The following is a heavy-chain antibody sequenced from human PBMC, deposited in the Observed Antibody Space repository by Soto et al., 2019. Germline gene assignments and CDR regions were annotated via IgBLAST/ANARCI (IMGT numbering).Heavy chain of an antibody. J-gene: IGHJ4*02. CDR3: AREYSSGWSKD. D-gene: IGHD6-19*01. Sequence: QVQLVQSGAEVKKPGASVKVSCKASGYTFTSYDINWVRQATGQGLERMGWMNPNSGKTGYAHKFQGRVNMTRNTSISTAYMGLSSLRSEDTAVYYCAREYSSGWSKDWGQGTLVTVSS. V-gene: IGHV1-8*01. CDR1: GYTFTSYD. CDR2: MNPNSGKT.